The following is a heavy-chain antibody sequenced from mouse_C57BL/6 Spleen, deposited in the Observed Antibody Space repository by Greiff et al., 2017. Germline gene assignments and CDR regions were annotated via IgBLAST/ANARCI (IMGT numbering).Heavy chain of an antibody. Sequence: VQLQQPGAELVMPGASVKLSCEASGYTFTSYWMHWVKQRPGQGLEWIGEIDPSDSYTNYNQKFKGKSTLTVDKSSSTAYMQLSSLTSEDSAVYYCEITTVVATDYAMDYWGQGTSVTVSS. CDR2: IDPSDSYT. D-gene: IGHD1-1*01. CDR1: GYTFTSYW. CDR3: EITTVVATDYAMDY. V-gene: IGHV1-69*01. J-gene: IGHJ4*01.